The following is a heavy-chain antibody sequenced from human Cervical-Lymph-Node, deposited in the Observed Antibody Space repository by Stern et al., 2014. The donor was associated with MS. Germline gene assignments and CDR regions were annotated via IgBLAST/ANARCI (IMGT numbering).Heavy chain of an antibody. J-gene: IGHJ4*02. Sequence: VQLVESGGGVVQPERSLRLSCAASGFDFRIYGMQWVRQTPGKGLEWVAVIWFDGSHKNYAASVKGRFTISRDNSKNTLYLQMNSLRAADTAVYYCARVPSGWQTGFDYWGQGTLVTVSS. CDR2: IWFDGSHK. D-gene: IGHD6-19*01. CDR3: ARVPSGWQTGFDY. CDR1: GFDFRIYG. V-gene: IGHV3-33*01.